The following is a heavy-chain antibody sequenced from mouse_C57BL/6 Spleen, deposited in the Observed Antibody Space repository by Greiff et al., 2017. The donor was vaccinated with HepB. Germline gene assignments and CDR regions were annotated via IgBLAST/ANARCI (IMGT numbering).Heavy chain of an antibody. D-gene: IGHD4-1*01. CDR1: GYTFTSYW. CDR2: IHPNSGST. V-gene: IGHV1-64*01. CDR3: ATLTGTEGLDY. Sequence: VQLVESGAELVKPGASVKLSCKASGYTFTSYWMHWVKQRPGQGLEWIGMIHPNSGSTNYNEKFKSKATLTVDKSSSTAYMQLSSLTSEDSAVYYCATLTGTEGLDYWGQGTTLTVSS. J-gene: IGHJ2*01.